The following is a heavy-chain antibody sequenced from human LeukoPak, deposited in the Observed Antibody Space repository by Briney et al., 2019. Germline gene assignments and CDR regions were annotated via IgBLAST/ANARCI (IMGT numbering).Heavy chain of an antibody. J-gene: IGHJ4*02. D-gene: IGHD1-1*01. V-gene: IGHV3-23*01. CDR3: AKPGTTEADY. CDR1: GXTXXSYA. CDR2: ISGSGGST. Sequence: PGGSLRLSCAASGXTXXSYAMSWVRQAPXXXXEWVSAISGSGGSTYYADSVKGRFTISRDNSKNTLYLQMNSLRAEDTAVYYCAKPGTTEADYWGQGTLVTVSS.